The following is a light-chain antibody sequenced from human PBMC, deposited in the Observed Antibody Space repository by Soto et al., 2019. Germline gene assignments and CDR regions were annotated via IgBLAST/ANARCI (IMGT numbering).Light chain of an antibody. CDR2: GAS. J-gene: IGKJ1*01. CDR1: QSVSSSY. CDR3: RQYGSSPPWT. V-gene: IGKV3-20*01. Sequence: EIVLTQSPGTLSLSPGERATLSCRASQSVSSSYLSWYQQKPDQAPMLLYYGASSSATGIPDRLSGSGSGTDFSLTISRVVPAEVAVHYCRQYGSSPPWTFGQGTKVDIK.